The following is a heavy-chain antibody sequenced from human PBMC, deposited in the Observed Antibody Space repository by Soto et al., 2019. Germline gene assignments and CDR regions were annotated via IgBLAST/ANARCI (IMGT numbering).Heavy chain of an antibody. CDR2: INIGSGNT. Sequence: QVQLVQSGAEEKQPGASVRLSCKASGYDFSSYAMHWVRQAPGQRLEWMGWINIGSGNTEYSQNFQDRITITRDTSSSTVYMXLNSLKSEXXXVXXXXXDXXDXXXXXXXXXXXXLDVWGQGTMVTVSS. CDR3: XXDXXDXXXXXXXXXXXXLDV. V-gene: IGHV1-3*04. J-gene: IGHJ6*02. CDR1: GYDFSSYA.